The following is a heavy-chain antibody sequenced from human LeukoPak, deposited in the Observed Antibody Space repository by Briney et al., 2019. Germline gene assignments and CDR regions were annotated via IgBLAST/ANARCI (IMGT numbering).Heavy chain of an antibody. J-gene: IGHJ6*03. CDR1: GFTFSSYA. CDR3: AKDQGYCSSTSCYLRYYYYMDV. CDR2: ISGSGGST. D-gene: IGHD2-2*01. Sequence: PGGSLRLSCAASGFTFSSYAMSWVRQAPGKGLEWVSAISGSGGSTYYADSVKGRFTISRDNSKNTLYLQMNSLRAEDTAVYYCAKDQGYCSSTSCYLRYYYYMDVWGKGTTVTVSS. V-gene: IGHV3-23*01.